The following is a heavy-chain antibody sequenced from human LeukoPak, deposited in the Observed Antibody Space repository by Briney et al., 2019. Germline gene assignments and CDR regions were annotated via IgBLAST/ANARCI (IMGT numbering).Heavy chain of an antibody. CDR2: INPNSGGT. V-gene: IGHV1-2*06. J-gene: IGHJ5*02. CDR1: GYTFTGYY. Sequence: GASVKVSCKASGYTFTGYYMHWVRQAPGQGLEWMGRINPNSGGTNYAQKFQGRVTMTRDTSISTAYMELSRLRPDDTAVYYCARDCLDYDFWSGYYGNWFDPWGQGTLVTVSS. CDR3: ARDCLDYDFWSGYYGNWFDP. D-gene: IGHD3-3*01.